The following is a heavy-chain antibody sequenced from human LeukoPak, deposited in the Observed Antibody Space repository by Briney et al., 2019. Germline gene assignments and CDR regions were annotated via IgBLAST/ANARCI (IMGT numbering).Heavy chain of an antibody. V-gene: IGHV3-23*01. D-gene: IGHD3-22*01. Sequence: GGSLRLSCAASGFTFRRYAMSWVRQAPGKGLEWVSVISNNGETTYYADSVKGRFTISRDNSKNTLFLQMNSLRAEDTAVYYCATTMIVVVIISYAFDIWGQGTMVTVSS. CDR1: GFTFRRYA. J-gene: IGHJ3*02. CDR2: ISNNGETT. CDR3: ATTMIVVVIISYAFDI.